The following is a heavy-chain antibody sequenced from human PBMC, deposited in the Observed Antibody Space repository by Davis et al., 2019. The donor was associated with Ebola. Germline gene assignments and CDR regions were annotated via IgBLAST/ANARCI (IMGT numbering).Heavy chain of an antibody. CDR1: GYTFTTYD. D-gene: IGHD1-26*01. J-gene: IGHJ4*01. CDR2: MNPNSGNT. V-gene: IGHV1-8*01. Sequence: AASVKVSCKTSGYTFTTYDINWVRQATGQGLEWMGWMNPNSGNTGYAQQFQDRITMTGNISTGTAYMELNSLRSEDTAVYYCARRVGARSGFDYWGQGTLVTVSS. CDR3: ARRVGARSGFDY.